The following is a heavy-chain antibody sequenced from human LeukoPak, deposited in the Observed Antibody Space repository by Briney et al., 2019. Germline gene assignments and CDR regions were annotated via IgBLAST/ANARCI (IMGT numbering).Heavy chain of an antibody. Sequence: ASVKVSCKVSGYTLTELSMHWVRQAPGKGLEWMGGFDPEDGETIYAQKFQGRVTMTEDTSTDTAYMELSSLRSEDTAVYYCARTMTTVTTIGSSAYYMDVWGKGTTVTISS. CDR3: ARTMTTVTTIGSSAYYMDV. V-gene: IGHV1-24*01. D-gene: IGHD4-17*01. J-gene: IGHJ6*03. CDR2: FDPEDGET. CDR1: GYTLTELS.